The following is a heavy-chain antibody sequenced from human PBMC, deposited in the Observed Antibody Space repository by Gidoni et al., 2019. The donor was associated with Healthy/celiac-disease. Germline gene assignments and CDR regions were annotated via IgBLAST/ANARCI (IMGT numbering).Heavy chain of an antibody. V-gene: IGHV3-74*01. CDR2: INSEGSST. Sequence: EVQLVESGGGLVQPGGSLRLSCAASGFTFGSYWLHWVRQAPGQGLVWFSRINSEGSSTSYADSVKGRFTISRDNAKNTLYLQMNSLRAEDTAVYYCARGGYCSSTSCYRLYYFDYWGQGTLVTVSS. J-gene: IGHJ4*02. CDR1: GFTFGSYW. CDR3: ARGGYCSSTSCYRLYYFDY. D-gene: IGHD2-2*02.